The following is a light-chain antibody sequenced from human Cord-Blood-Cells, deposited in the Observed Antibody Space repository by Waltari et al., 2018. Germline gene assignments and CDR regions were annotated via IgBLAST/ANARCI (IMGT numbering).Light chain of an antibody. Sequence: DIQMTQSPSSLSASVGDRVTITCRASQSISSYLNWYQKKPGKDPKLLIYAASSLQSGVPSRFSGSGSGTDFTLTISSLQPEDFATYYCQQSYSTPPWTFGQWTKVEIK. V-gene: IGKV1-39*01. J-gene: IGKJ1*01. CDR3: QQSYSTPPWT. CDR1: QSISSY. CDR2: AAS.